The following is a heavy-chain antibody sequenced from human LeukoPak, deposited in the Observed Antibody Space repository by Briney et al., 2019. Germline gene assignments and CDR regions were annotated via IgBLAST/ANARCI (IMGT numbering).Heavy chain of an antibody. CDR1: GFTLSDYY. D-gene: IGHD3-16*02. J-gene: IGHJ4*02. CDR3: ARAGAYDYVWGSYLDY. Sequence: GGSLRLSCAASGFTLSDYYMSWVREAPGKGLEWGSYISSSGSTIYYADSVKGRFTISRDNAKNSLYLQMNSLRAEHTAVYYCARAGAYDYVWGSYLDYWGQGTLVTVSS. CDR2: ISSSGSTI. V-gene: IGHV3-11*01.